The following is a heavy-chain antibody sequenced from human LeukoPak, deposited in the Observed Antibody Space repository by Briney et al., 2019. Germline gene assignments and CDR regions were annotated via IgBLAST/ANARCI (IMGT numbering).Heavy chain of an antibody. V-gene: IGHV1-69*13. D-gene: IGHD2-21*02. CDR1: GDTFSSYA. CDR2: IIPIFGTA. Sequence: SVKVSCMASGDTFSSYAIGWVRQAPGQGLEWMGRIIPIFGTANYAQKFQGRVTITADESTSTAYMELSSLRSEDTAVYYCARDGGYCGGDCYSDFDYWGQGTLVTVSS. J-gene: IGHJ4*02. CDR3: ARDGGYCGGDCYSDFDY.